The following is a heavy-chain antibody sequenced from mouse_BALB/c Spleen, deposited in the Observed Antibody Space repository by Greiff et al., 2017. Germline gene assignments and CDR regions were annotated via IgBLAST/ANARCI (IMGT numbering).Heavy chain of an antibody. J-gene: IGHJ4*01. CDR1: GYTFTSYY. CDR2: IYPGNVNT. Sequence: QVQLKESGPELVKPGASVRISCKASGYTFTSYYIPWVKQRPGQGLEWIGWIYPGNVNTKYNEKFKGKATLTADKSSSTAYMQLSSLTSEDSAVYFCARGKGERYESMDYWGQGTSVTVSS. V-gene: IGHV1S56*01. D-gene: IGHD2-14*01. CDR3: ARGKGERYESMDY.